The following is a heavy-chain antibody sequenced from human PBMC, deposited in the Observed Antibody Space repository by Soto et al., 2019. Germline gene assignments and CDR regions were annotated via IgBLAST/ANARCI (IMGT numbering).Heavy chain of an antibody. Sequence: QVQLVQSGAEAKKPGSSVKVSCKTSGGTFSSYAISWVRQAPGQGLEWMGGIVPLFRTTNYAQKFQRRVTITADKSTYTGYMELSGLRSGDTAVYYCARGGYSSTWSNLLDRSGLDVWGQGTKVTVSS. CDR2: IVPLFRTT. CDR1: GGTFSSYA. D-gene: IGHD6-13*01. CDR3: ARGGYSSTWSNLLDRSGLDV. J-gene: IGHJ6*02. V-gene: IGHV1-69*06.